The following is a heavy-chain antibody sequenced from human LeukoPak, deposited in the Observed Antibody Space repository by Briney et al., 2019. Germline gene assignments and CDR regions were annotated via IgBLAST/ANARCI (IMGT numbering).Heavy chain of an antibody. D-gene: IGHD1-26*01. CDR1: GFTFGTYA. J-gene: IGHJ4*02. CDR3: ARGAILGGYNLIDD. V-gene: IGHV3-30*04. CDR2: ILSDGSIQ. Sequence: PGGSLRLSCAASGFTFGTYAMHWVRQAPGKWLEWVAVILSDGSIQNTADSVRGRFIISRDNSKNTLFLQMNRLRTEDTAVYYCARGAILGGYNLIDDWGQGTLVTVSS.